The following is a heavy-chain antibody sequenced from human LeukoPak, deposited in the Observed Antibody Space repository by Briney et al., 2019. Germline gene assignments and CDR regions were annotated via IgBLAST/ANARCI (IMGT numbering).Heavy chain of an antibody. J-gene: IGHJ4*02. D-gene: IGHD6-13*01. Sequence: SETLSLTCTVSGGSISSSSYYWGWIRQPPGKGLEWSGSIYYSGSTYYNPSLKSRVTISVDTSKNQFSLKLSSVTAADTAVYYCARTGQAAAGTFDYWGQGTLVTVSS. CDR1: GGSISSSSYY. CDR3: ARTGQAAAGTFDY. V-gene: IGHV4-39*01. CDR2: IYYSGST.